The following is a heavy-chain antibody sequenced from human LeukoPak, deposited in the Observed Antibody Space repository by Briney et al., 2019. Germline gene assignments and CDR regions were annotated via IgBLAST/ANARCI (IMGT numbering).Heavy chain of an antibody. CDR2: IYYSGST. D-gene: IGHD3-22*01. J-gene: IGHJ6*02. Sequence: SETLSLTCTASGGSISSYYWSWIRQPPGKGLEWIGYIYYSGSTNYNPSLKSRVTISVDTSKNQFSLKLSSVTAADTAVYYCARAAGYYYDSSGYPNTYYYYGMDVWGQGTTVTVSS. CDR3: ARAAGYYYDSSGYPNTYYYYGMDV. V-gene: IGHV4-59*01. CDR1: GGSISSYY.